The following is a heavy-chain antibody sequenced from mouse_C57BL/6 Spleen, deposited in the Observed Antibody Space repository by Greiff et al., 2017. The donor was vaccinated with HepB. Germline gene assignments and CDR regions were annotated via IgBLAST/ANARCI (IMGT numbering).Heavy chain of an antibody. Sequence: EVQLVESGGGLVQPGGSLSLSCAASGFTFTDYYMSWVRQPPGKALEWLGFIRNKANGYTTEYSASVKGRFTISRDNSQSILYLQMNALRAEDSATYYCASPGRGDWYFDVWGTGTTVTVSS. CDR2: IRNKANGYTT. V-gene: IGHV7-3*01. J-gene: IGHJ1*03. CDR3: ASPGRGDWYFDV. D-gene: IGHD4-1*01. CDR1: GFTFTDYY.